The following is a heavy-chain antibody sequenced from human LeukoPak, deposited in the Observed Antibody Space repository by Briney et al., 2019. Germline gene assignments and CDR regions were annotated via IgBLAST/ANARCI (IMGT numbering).Heavy chain of an antibody. V-gene: IGHV1-2*02. Sequence: ASVKVSCKASGYTFTGYYMHWVRQAPGQGLEWMGWINPNSGGTNYAQKFQGRVTMTTDTSTSTAYMELRSLRSDDTAVYYCAIRPYDYVWGSYRSEGDYWGQGTLVTVSS. CDR1: GYTFTGYY. D-gene: IGHD3-16*02. J-gene: IGHJ4*02. CDR3: AIRPYDYVWGSYRSEGDY. CDR2: INPNSGGT.